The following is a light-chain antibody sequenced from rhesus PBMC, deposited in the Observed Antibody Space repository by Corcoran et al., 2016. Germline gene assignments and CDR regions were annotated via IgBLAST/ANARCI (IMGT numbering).Light chain of an antibody. CDR3: QHGYGTPYS. J-gene: IGKJ2*01. CDR1: QNIYSN. Sequence: IQMTQSPSALSASVGDRVTISCRASQNIYSNLAWYQQKPGKAPKLLIYESSSLQTGIPSRFSGSGSGTDYTFTISSLQPEDGATYYCQHGYGTPYSFGQGTKVEIK. CDR2: ESS. V-gene: IGKV1-74*01.